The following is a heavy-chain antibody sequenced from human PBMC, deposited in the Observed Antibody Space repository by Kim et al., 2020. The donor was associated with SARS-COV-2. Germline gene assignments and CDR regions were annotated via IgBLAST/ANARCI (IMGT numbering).Heavy chain of an antibody. Sequence: ASVKVSCKASGYTFTGYYMHWVRQAPGQGLEWMGWINPNSGGTNYAQKFQGRVTMTRDTSISTAYMELSRLRSDDTAVYYCARDIVVVPAAGRYYYYGMDVWGQGTTVTVSS. CDR1: GYTFTGYY. CDR2: INPNSGGT. J-gene: IGHJ6*02. D-gene: IGHD2-2*01. CDR3: ARDIVVVPAAGRYYYYGMDV. V-gene: IGHV1-2*02.